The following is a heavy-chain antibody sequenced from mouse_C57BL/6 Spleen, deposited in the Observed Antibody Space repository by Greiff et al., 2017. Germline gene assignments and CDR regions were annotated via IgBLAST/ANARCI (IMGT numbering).Heavy chain of an antibody. CDR2: INPTNGNT. CDR1: GFTFNTTY. J-gene: IGHJ4*01. Sequence: VQLQPSVAELVRPGASVKLSCTASGFTFNTTYMHWVKQRPEQGLEWIGRINPTNGNTKYNPKFKGKATMTVDTSSTTAYLQLSSLTSEDTAIYYCATTVVGTSHYAMDYWGQGTSVTVSS. V-gene: IGHV14-3*01. D-gene: IGHD1-1*01. CDR3: ATTVVGTSHYAMDY.